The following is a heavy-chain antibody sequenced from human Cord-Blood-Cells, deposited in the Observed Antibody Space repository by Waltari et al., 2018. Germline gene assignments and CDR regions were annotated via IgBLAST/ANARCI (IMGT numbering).Heavy chain of an antibody. J-gene: IGHJ3*02. Sequence: EVQLVESGGGLIQPGGSLSLSCAATGFPVSSHYMSWPRQSPGKGLEWVSVIYSGGSTYYAGSVKGRFTISRDNSKNTLYLQMNSLRAEDTAVYYCARDQRHYDSSGYYAFDIWGQGTMVTVSS. CDR2: IYSGGST. D-gene: IGHD3-22*01. CDR1: GFPVSSHY. V-gene: IGHV3-53*01. CDR3: ARDQRHYDSSGYYAFDI.